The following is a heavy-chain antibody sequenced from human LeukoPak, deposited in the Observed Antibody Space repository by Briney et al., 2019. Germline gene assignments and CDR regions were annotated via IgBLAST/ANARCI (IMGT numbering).Heavy chain of an antibody. V-gene: IGHV4-59*03. Sequence: SETLSLTCTVSGGSINDYYWNWLRQPPGKGLEWIGFIYYRGTTNNNPSLKSRLTTSIDTSKKQFSLNLSSVTAADKAVYYCAGVFSGRRPFELWGQGTLVTVSS. CDR2: IYYRGTT. CDR3: AGVFSGRRPFEL. J-gene: IGHJ4*02. CDR1: GGSINDYY. D-gene: IGHD3-10*01.